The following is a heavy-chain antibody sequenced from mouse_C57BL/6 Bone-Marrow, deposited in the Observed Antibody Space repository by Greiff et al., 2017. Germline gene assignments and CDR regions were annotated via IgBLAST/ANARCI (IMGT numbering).Heavy chain of an antibody. CDR2: IHPSDSDT. J-gene: IGHJ1*03. CDR3: ATTVVPHWYFDV. V-gene: IGHV1-74*01. D-gene: IGHD1-1*01. Sequence: QVQLQQPGAELVKPGASVKVSCKASGYTFTSYWMHWVKQRPGQGLEWIGRIHPSDSDTNSNQKFKGKATLTVDKSSSTAYMQLSSLTSEDSAVYYCATTVVPHWYFDVWGTGTTVTVSS. CDR1: GYTFTSYW.